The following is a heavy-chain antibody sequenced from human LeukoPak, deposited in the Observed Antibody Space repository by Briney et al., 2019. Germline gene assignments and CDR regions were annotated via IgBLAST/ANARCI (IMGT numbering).Heavy chain of an antibody. CDR3: AKDQDILTGYYNVSPYYFDY. Sequence: PGGSLRLSCAASGFTFSSYAMSWVRQAPGKGLEWVSAISGSGGSTYYADSVKGRFTISRDNSKNTLYLQMNSLRAEDTAVYYCAKDQDILTGYYNVSPYYFDYWGQGTLVTVSS. J-gene: IGHJ4*02. V-gene: IGHV3-23*01. D-gene: IGHD3-9*01. CDR1: GFTFSSYA. CDR2: ISGSGGST.